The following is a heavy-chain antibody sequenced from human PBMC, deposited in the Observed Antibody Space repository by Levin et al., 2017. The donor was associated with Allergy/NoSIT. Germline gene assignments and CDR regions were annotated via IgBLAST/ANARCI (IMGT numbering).Heavy chain of an antibody. CDR3: AKRRGGSYYDAFHS. CDR2: ISTSGGST. V-gene: IGHV3-23*01. Sequence: GASVKVSCAASGFTFSSYAMSWVRQAPGKGLEWVSAISTSGGSTYYADSVNGRFAISRDNSKNTLHLQMSSLRAEDTAVYYCAKRRGGSYYDAFHSWGQGTMVTVSS. J-gene: IGHJ3*02. D-gene: IGHD3-10*01. CDR1: GFTFSSYA.